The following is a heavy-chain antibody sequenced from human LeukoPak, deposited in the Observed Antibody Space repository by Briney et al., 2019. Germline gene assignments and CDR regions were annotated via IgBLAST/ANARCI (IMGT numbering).Heavy chain of an antibody. D-gene: IGHD5-12*01. Sequence: ASVKVSCKASGYTFTGYYMHWVRQATGQGLEWMGWMNPNSGNTGYAQKFQGRVTMTRNTSISTAYMELSSLRSEDTAVYYCAKEAQRSSGYDDYWGQGTLVTVSS. V-gene: IGHV1-8*02. J-gene: IGHJ4*02. CDR2: MNPNSGNT. CDR3: AKEAQRSSGYDDY. CDR1: GYTFTGYY.